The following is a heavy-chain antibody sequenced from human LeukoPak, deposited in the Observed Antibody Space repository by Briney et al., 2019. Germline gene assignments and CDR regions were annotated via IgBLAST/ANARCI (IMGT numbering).Heavy chain of an antibody. CDR1: GFTFDDYA. D-gene: IGHD5-18*01. Sequence: GRSLRLSCAASGFTFDDYAMHWVRQAPGKGLEWVSGIGWNSGGIVYADSVKGRFTISRDNAKKSLYLQMNSLGAEDTALYYCARDLSTSIQLWLLHYGMDVWGQGTTVTVSS. CDR2: IGWNSGGI. V-gene: IGHV3-9*01. J-gene: IGHJ6*02. CDR3: ARDLSTSIQLWLLHYGMDV.